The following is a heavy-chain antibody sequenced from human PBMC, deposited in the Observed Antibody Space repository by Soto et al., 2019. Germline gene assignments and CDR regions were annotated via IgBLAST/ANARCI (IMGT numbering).Heavy chain of an antibody. D-gene: IGHD6-13*01. Sequence: GGSLRLSCAASGFTFSSYAMSWVRQAPGKGLEWVSAISGSGGSTYYADSVKGRFTISRDNSKNTLYLQMNSLRAEDTAVYYCAKGGSSSWYGQSAFDIWGQGTMVTVSS. CDR1: GFTFSSYA. V-gene: IGHV3-23*01. J-gene: IGHJ3*02. CDR3: AKGGSSSWYGQSAFDI. CDR2: ISGSGGST.